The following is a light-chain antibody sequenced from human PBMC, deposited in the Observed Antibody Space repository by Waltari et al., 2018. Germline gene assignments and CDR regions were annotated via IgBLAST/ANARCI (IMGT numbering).Light chain of an antibody. V-gene: IGLV1-44*01. J-gene: IGLJ3*02. Sequence: QSVLTQPPSASGTPGQRVTISCSGSSSNIGSNTVNWYQQLPGTAPKLLIYSNNQLPSGVPVRCSGSKSGTSAFLAISGLQSEEEADYYCAAWDDSLNGLWVFGGGTKLTVL. CDR1: SSNIGSNT. CDR2: SNN. CDR3: AAWDDSLNGLWV.